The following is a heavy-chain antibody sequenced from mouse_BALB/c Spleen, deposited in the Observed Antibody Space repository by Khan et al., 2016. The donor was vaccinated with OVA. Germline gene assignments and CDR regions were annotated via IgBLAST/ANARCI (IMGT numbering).Heavy chain of an antibody. J-gene: IGHJ3*01. V-gene: IGHV1-4*01. D-gene: IGHD2-14*01. Sequence: QVRLQQSGAELARPGASVKMSCKASGYTFTTYTIHWVKQRPGQGLEWIGYIIPSNDYTNYNQKFKDRATLTADKSSSTAYMQLSILTSEDSAVYYCVREWAYYRSDGWFAYWGQGTLVTVSA. CDR3: VREWAYYRSDGWFAY. CDR2: IIPSNDYT. CDR1: GYTFTTYT.